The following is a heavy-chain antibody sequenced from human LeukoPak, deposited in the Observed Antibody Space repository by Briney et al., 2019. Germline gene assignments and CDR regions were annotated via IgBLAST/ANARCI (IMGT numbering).Heavy chain of an antibody. V-gene: IGHV3-30*02. D-gene: IGHD3-22*01. J-gene: IGHJ6*03. CDR2: IRYDGSNK. CDR3: AKIITMIVVVTSNYMDV. Sequence: GGSLRLSCAASGFTFSSYGMHWVRQAPGKGLEWVAFIRYDGSNKYYADSVKGRFTISRDNSKNTLYLQMNSLRAEDTAVYYCAKIITMIVVVTSNYMDVWGKGTTVTVSS. CDR1: GFTFSSYG.